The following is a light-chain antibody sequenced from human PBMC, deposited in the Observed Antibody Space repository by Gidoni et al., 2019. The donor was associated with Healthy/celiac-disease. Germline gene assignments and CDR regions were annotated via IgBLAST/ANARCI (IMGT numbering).Light chain of an antibody. CDR2: AAS. CDR3: QQANSFPLT. V-gene: IGKV1D-12*01. J-gene: IGKJ5*01. CDR1: QGISSW. Sequence: DIQMTQSPSSVSASVGDRVTITCRASQGISSWLDWYQQKPGKAPKLLIYAASSLQSGVPSRFSGSGSGTDFTLTISSLQPEDFATYYCQQANSFPLTFGQXTRLEIK.